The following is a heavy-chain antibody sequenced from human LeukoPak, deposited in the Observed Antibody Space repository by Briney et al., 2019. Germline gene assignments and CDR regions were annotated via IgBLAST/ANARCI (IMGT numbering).Heavy chain of an antibody. CDR2: IWYDGSNK. CDR3: ARSSPDGGIQLWFRLDY. D-gene: IGHD5-18*01. V-gene: IGHV3-33*01. Sequence: GGSLRLSCAATGFTFRSYGMHWVRQAPGKGLEWVAVIWYDGSNKYYADSVKGRFTISRDNSKNTLYLQMNSLRAEDTAVYYCARSSPDGGIQLWFRLDYWGQGTLVTVSS. J-gene: IGHJ4*02. CDR1: GFTFRSYG.